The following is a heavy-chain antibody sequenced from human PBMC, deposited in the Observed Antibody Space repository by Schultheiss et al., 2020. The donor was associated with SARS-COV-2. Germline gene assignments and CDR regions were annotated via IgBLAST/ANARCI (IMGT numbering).Heavy chain of an antibody. Sequence: SETLSLTCAVYGGSFSGYYWSWIRQPPGKGLEWIGEINHSGSTNYNPSLKSRVTISVDTSKNQFSLRLNSVTAADTAVYYCARGPPPGLAGTDYWGQGTLVTVSS. CDR3: ARGPPPGLAGTDY. CDR1: GGSFSGYY. J-gene: IGHJ4*02. CDR2: INHSGST. V-gene: IGHV4-34*01. D-gene: IGHD6-19*01.